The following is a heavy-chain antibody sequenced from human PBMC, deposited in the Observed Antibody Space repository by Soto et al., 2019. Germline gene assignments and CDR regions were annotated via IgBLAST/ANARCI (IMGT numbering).Heavy chain of an antibody. CDR3: ARDRGWQQRAAN. D-gene: IGHD6-13*01. Sequence: QVQLVASGGGLVEPGGSLRLSCAASGFTFSDYYMSWIRQAPGKGLEWVSHISSSSAYIFYADSVKGRFTISRDNAKNSLYLHMNSLRVEDTAVYYCARDRGWQQRAANWGQGTLVTVSS. CDR2: ISSSSAYI. J-gene: IGHJ4*02. V-gene: IGHV3-11*06. CDR1: GFTFSDYY.